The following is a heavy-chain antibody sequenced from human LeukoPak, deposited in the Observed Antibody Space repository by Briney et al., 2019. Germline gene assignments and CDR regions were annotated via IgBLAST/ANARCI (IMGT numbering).Heavy chain of an antibody. CDR3: ARDLFTSGWRFFDS. V-gene: IGHV3-48*02. Sequence: GGSLRLSCAASGSSFSAHSMNWVRQAPGKGLEWISYISSGGDTFYYADSVKGRFTISRDNANNSLYLQMNSLRDEDTAVYYCARDLFTSGWRFFDSWGQGTLVTVSS. D-gene: IGHD6-19*01. CDR2: ISSGGDTF. CDR1: GSSFSAHS. J-gene: IGHJ4*02.